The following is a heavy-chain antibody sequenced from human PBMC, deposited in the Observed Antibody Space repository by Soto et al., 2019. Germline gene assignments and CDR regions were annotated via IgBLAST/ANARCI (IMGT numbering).Heavy chain of an antibody. CDR2: IYYSGST. V-gene: IGHV4-59*01. CDR3: ARGRNWFDP. J-gene: IGHJ5*02. CDR1: GGSISSYY. Sequence: QVQLQESGPGLVKPSETLSLTCTVSGGSISSYYWSWIRQPPGKGLEWIGYIYYSGSTNYNPSLKSRVTISVDTSKNQFSLKPSSVTAADTAVYYCARGRNWFDPWGQGTLVTVSS.